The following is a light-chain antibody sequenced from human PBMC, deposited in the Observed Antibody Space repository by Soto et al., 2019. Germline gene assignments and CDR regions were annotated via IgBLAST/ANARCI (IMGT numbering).Light chain of an antibody. Sequence: QSVLTQPPSVSGAPGQRVTISCTGSSSNIGAGYDVHWYQQLPATAPKLLIYGNNNRPSGVPDRFSGSKSGTSASLATTGLQAEDEADYYCAAWDDSLSGVLFGGGTKLTVL. CDR1: SSNIGAGYD. J-gene: IGLJ2*01. CDR2: GNN. CDR3: AAWDDSLSGVL. V-gene: IGLV1-40*01.